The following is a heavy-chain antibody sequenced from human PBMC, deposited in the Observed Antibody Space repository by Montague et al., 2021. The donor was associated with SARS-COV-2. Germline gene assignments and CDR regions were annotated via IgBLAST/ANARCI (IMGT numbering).Heavy chain of an antibody. D-gene: IGHD3-9*01. CDR3: ARHGSSGYFDWLGD. CDR1: GGSISSRSYY. Sequence: SETLSLTCTVSGGSISSRSYYWGWIRQPPGKGLEWIGSIYYRGSTYYXXXVKSRVTISVDTSKNQFSLKLSSVTAADTAVYYCARHGSSGYFDWLGDWGQGTLVTVSS. CDR2: IYYRGST. V-gene: IGHV4-39*01. J-gene: IGHJ4*02.